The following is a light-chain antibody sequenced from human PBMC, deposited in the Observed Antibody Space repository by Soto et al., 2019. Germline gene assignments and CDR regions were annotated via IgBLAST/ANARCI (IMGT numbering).Light chain of an antibody. V-gene: IGKV1-5*01. CDR1: QSISRW. J-gene: IGKJ1*01. Sequence: MTKSPSTVSANVEARVTIPWRASQSISRWLAWYQQKPGKAPKLLIYDGSSLERGVPSRFSGTGSGTEFTLTISSLQPDDFATYYCQQYKFYSTFGQGTKVDI. CDR2: DGS. CDR3: QQYKFYST.